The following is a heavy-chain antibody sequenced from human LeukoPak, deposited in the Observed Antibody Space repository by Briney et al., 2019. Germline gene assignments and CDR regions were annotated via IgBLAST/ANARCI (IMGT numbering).Heavy chain of an antibody. D-gene: IGHD3-10*01. CDR2: IYTSGST. V-gene: IGHV4-4*07. Sequence: TASETLSLTCTVSGGSISSYYWSWIRQPAGKGLEWIGRIYTSGSTNYNPSLKSRVTMSVDTSKNQFSLKLSSVTAADTAVYYCARSGWFGEASMLWGQGSLVTVSS. CDR3: ARSGWFGEASML. CDR1: GGSISSYY. J-gene: IGHJ4*02.